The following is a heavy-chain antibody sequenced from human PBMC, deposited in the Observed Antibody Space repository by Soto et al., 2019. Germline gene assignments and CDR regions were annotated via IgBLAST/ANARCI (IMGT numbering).Heavy chain of an antibody. CDR3: ARDLDGSGSYYTDY. D-gene: IGHD3-10*01. CDR1: GYTFNIYG. V-gene: IGHV1-18*01. J-gene: IGHJ4*02. CDR2: IKPHNGNT. Sequence: ASVKVSCKASGYTFNIYGINWVRQAPGQGLEWMGWIKPHNGNTKYAQNLQGRVIMTTDTSTSTAYMELRSLRSDDTAVYSCARDLDGSGSYYTDYWGQGTLVTVSS.